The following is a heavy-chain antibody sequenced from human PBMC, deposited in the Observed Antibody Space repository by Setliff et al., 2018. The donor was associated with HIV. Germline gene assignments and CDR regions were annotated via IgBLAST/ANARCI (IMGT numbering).Heavy chain of an antibody. Sequence: SETLSLTCTVSGGSISDSRYYWGWIRQPPGKGLEWIGNIYYSGSTYYNPSLKSRVTISVDTSKKQFSLKLRAVTAADSAVYYCARQGRPGDFDSWGQGTLVTVSS. J-gene: IGHJ4*02. V-gene: IGHV4-39*01. CDR2: IYYSGST. D-gene: IGHD7-27*01. CDR3: ARQGRPGDFDS. CDR1: GGSISDSRYY.